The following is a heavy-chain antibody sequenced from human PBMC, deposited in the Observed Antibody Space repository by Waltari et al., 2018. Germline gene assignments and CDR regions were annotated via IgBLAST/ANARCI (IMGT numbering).Heavy chain of an antibody. D-gene: IGHD3-10*01. CDR2: LYSSGVT. Sequence: EVQLVESGGGLIQRGGSLRLSCVVSGFTVSSNYMIWVRQAPGKGLEWVSILYSSGVTSYADSVKGRFTISRDNDENSLYLHMHNLRAEDTAVYYCASRRGDWGQGTLVTVSS. J-gene: IGHJ4*02. CDR1: GFTVSSNY. CDR3: ASRRGD. V-gene: IGHV3-53*01.